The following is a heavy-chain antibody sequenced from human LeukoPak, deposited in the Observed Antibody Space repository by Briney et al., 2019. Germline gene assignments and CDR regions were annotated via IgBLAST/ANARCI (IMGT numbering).Heavy chain of an antibody. CDR1: GGSFEHYF. CDR3: ASHRRSHGAEY. V-gene: IGHV4-59*01. Sequence: SETLSLTCTVSGGSFEHYFWSWIRQPPGKGLEFIGYVYYTGSTNYSPSLKSRLTISADTAKNQFSLKLRSVTAADTAVYYCASHRRSHGAEYWGQGTLVTVSS. D-gene: IGHD5-18*01. J-gene: IGHJ4*02. CDR2: VYYTGST.